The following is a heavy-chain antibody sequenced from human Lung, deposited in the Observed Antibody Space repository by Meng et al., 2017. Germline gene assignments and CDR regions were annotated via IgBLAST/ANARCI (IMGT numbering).Heavy chain of an antibody. D-gene: IGHD4-11*01. V-gene: IGHV4-34*01. CDR2: INHSGST. Sequence: VRVQQWGAGLLKPSGTLSLTCVVSGGSFSDYYWSWIRQPPGKGLEWIGEINHSGSTNYNPSLESRATISVDTSQNNLSLKLSSVTAADSAVYYCARGPTTMAHDFDYWGQGTLVTVSS. CDR1: GGSFSDYY. CDR3: ARGPTTMAHDFDY. J-gene: IGHJ4*02.